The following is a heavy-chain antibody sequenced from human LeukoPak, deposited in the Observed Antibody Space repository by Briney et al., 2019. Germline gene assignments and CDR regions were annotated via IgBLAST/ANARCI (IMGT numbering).Heavy chain of an antibody. D-gene: IGHD3-3*01. Sequence: MASETLSLTCTVSGGSISSYYWSWIRQPPGKGLEWIGYIYTSGSTNYNPSLKSRVTISVDTSKNQFSLKLSSVTAADTAVYYCARSVLRFLDVWGKGTTVTVSS. CDR3: ARSVLRFLDV. CDR2: IYTSGST. CDR1: GGSISSYY. V-gene: IGHV4-4*09. J-gene: IGHJ6*04.